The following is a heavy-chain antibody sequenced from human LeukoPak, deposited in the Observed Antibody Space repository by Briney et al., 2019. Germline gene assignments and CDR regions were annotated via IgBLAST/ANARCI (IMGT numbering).Heavy chain of an antibody. V-gene: IGHV3-23*01. CDR3: AKNFVYCSSTSCYYYYYGMDV. Sequence: GGSLRLSCAASGFTFSSYAMSWVRQAPGNGLEWVSATSGSGGSTYYADSVKGRFTISRDNSKNTLYLQMNSLRAEDTAVYYCAKNFVYCSSTSCYYYYYGMDVWGQGTTVTVSS. CDR1: GFTFSSYA. D-gene: IGHD2-2*01. J-gene: IGHJ6*02. CDR2: TSGSGGST.